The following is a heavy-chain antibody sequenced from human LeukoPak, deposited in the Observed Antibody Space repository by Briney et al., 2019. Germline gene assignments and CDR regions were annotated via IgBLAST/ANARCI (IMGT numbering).Heavy chain of an antibody. CDR1: CDSVTTYY. Sequence: PSETLSLTCSVSCDSVTTYYWSLIPQATGKGLEWIGYVSHDGTTNYTPSLRSRVIMSVDTANNTISLRLKSVTAADTAIYYCARLDCYDVVGCYNHWGRGTQVTVSA. V-gene: IGHV4-59*08. D-gene: IGHD3/OR15-3a*01. CDR3: ARLDCYDVVGCYNH. J-gene: IGHJ5*02. CDR2: VSHDGTT.